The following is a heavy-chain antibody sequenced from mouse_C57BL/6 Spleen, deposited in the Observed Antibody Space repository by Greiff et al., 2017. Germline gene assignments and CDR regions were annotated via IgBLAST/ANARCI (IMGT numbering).Heavy chain of an antibody. D-gene: IGHD1-1*01. CDR1: GYTFTDYY. Sequence: QVQLQQSGAELVRPGASVKLSCKASGYTFTDYYINWVKQRPGQGLEWIARIYPGSGNTYYNEKFKGKATLTAEKSSSTDYMQLSSLTSEDSAVYFCAKDRSSYKFAYWGQGTLVTVSA. V-gene: IGHV1-76*01. CDR3: AKDRSSYKFAY. CDR2: IYPGSGNT. J-gene: IGHJ3*01.